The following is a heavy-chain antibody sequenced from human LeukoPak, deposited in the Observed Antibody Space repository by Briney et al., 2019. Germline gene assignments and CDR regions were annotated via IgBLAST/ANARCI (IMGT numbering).Heavy chain of an antibody. Sequence: GGSLRLSCAASGFTFSSYAMSWVRQAPGKGLEWVSAISGSGGSTYYADSVKGRFTISRDNSKNTLYLQMNSLRAEDTAVYYCAKDLTMIVVVHNDAFDIWGQGTMVTVSS. D-gene: IGHD3-22*01. CDR1: GFTFSSYA. V-gene: IGHV3-23*01. CDR2: ISGSGGST. J-gene: IGHJ3*02. CDR3: AKDLTMIVVVHNDAFDI.